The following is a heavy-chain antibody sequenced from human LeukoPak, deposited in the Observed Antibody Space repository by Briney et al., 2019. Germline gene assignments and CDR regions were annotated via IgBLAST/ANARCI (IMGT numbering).Heavy chain of an antibody. CDR3: ARDHGSSIWFDP. CDR1: GFTFSSYA. CDR2: INHSGST. J-gene: IGHJ5*02. D-gene: IGHD3-10*01. V-gene: IGHV4-34*01. Sequence: GSLRLSCAASGFTFSSYAMSWVRQPPGKGLEWIGEINHSGSTNYNPSLKSRVTISVDTSKNQFSLKLSSVTAADTAVYYCARDHGSSIWFDPWGQGTLVTVSS.